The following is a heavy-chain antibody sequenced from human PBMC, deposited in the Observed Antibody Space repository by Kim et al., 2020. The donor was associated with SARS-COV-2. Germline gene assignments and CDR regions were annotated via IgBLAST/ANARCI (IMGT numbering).Heavy chain of an antibody. V-gene: IGHV3-74*01. CDR2: IKDDGTMT. J-gene: IGHJ5*02. CDR3: TRAYCDGDCYLFAT. Sequence: GGSLRLSCAASGFTFSSYWMQWVRQGPGKGLQWVSRIKDDGTMTNYANSVKGRFTVSRDNAKNTLYLQMNSLRAEDTAIYYCTRAYCDGDCYLFATWGQGTLVTVSS. CDR1: GFTFSSYW. D-gene: IGHD2-21*02.